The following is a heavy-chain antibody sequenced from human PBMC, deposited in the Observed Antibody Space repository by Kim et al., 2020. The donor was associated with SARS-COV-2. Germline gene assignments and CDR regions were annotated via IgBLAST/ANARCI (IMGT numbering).Heavy chain of an antibody. J-gene: IGHJ2*01. D-gene: IGHD3-10*01. CDR2: IVVGSGNT. CDR1: GFTFTSSA. CDR3: AAQPIRGVIIGDWYFDL. Sequence: SVKVSCKASGFTFTSSAVQWVRQAREQRLEGIGWIVVGSGNTNYAQKFQERVTITRDMSTSTAYMELSSLRSEDTAVYYCAAQPIRGVIIGDWYFDLWGRGTLVTVSS. V-gene: IGHV1-58*01.